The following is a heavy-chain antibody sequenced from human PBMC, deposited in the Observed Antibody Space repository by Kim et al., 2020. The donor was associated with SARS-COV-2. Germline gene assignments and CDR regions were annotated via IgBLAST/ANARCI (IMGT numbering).Heavy chain of an antibody. Sequence: FQGRVTITRETSASTAYMELSSLRSEDTAVYYCARDNGIAAAGTSEYFQHWGQGTLVTVSS. J-gene: IGHJ1*01. V-gene: IGHV1-3*01. CDR3: ARDNGIAAAGTSEYFQH. D-gene: IGHD6-13*01.